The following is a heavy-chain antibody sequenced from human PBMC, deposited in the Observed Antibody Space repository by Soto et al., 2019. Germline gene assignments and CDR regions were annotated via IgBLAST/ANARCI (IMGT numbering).Heavy chain of an antibody. D-gene: IGHD2-2*01. CDR2: IYYSGST. Sequence: QVQLQESGPGLVKPSQTLSLTCTVSGGSISSGGYYWSWIRQHPGKGLEWIGYIYYSGSTYYNPSLKSRVTISVDTSKNQFSLKLSSVTAADTAVYYCARDRCSSTSCQYETAYNWFDPWGQGTLVTVSS. J-gene: IGHJ5*02. CDR1: GGSISSGGYY. V-gene: IGHV4-31*03. CDR3: ARDRCSSTSCQYETAYNWFDP.